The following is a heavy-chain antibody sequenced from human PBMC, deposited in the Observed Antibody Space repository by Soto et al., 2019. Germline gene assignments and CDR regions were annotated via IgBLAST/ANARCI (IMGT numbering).Heavy chain of an antibody. V-gene: IGHV1-69*06. CDR1: GGTFSSYA. Sequence: QAQLVQSGAEVKKPGSSVKVSCKASGGTFSSYAISWVRQAPGQGLEWVGGIIPIFGTANYAQKFQGRVTITADKSTSTAYMELSSLSSEDTAVYYCARERPGGSDAFDIWGQGTMVTVSS. J-gene: IGHJ3*02. CDR2: IIPIFGTA. D-gene: IGHD5-12*01. CDR3: ARERPGGSDAFDI.